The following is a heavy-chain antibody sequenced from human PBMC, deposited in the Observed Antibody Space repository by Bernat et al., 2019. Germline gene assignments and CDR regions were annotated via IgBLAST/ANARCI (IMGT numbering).Heavy chain of an antibody. CDR1: GGSFSGYY. Sequence: QVQLQQWGAGLLKPSETLSLTCAVYGGSFSGYYWSWIRQPPGKGLEWIGEINHSGSTNYNPSLKSRVTISVDTSKNQFSLKLSSVTAADTAVYYCARGRKLQQLKKLFDYWGQGTLVTVSS. CDR3: ARGRKLQQLKKLFDY. J-gene: IGHJ4*02. CDR2: INHSGST. D-gene: IGHD1-1*01. V-gene: IGHV4-34*01.